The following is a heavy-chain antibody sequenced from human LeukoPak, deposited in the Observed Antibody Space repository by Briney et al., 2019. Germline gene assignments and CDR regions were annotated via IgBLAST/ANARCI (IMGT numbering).Heavy chain of an antibody. J-gene: IGHJ4*02. V-gene: IGHV4-59*08. CDR2: GDHLGEV. CDR1: GGSVTSYY. D-gene: IGHD1-26*01. Sequence: PSETLSLTCTVSGGSVTSYYWSWIRQPPGKGLEWVGYGDHLGEVVYNPSLQSRVTISIDASNSQFSLRLTSVTATDTAVYHCARLSDLYNGTYLLDSWSQGNPGHRLL. CDR3: ARLSDLYNGTYLLDS.